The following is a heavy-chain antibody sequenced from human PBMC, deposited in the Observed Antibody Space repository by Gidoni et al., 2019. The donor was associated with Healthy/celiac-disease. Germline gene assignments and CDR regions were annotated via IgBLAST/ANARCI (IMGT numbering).Heavy chain of an antibody. CDR2: IYYSGST. Sequence: QLQLQESGPGLVKPSETLSLTCTVSGGSISSSSYYWGWIRQPPGKGLEWIGSIYYSGSTYYNPSLKSRVTISVDTSKNQFSLKLSSVTAADTAVYYCARGDYDILTGLNNWFDPWGQGTLVTVSS. CDR1: GGSISSSSYY. V-gene: IGHV4-39*07. J-gene: IGHJ5*02. CDR3: ARGDYDILTGLNNWFDP. D-gene: IGHD3-9*01.